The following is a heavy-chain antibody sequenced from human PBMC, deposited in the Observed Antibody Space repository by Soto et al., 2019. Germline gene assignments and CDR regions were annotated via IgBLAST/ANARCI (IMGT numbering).Heavy chain of an antibody. CDR3: SRLPFSSYYGMDV. V-gene: IGHV4-34*01. D-gene: IGHD2-2*01. J-gene: IGHJ6*02. CDR2: SNHSGST. Sequence: ETLSLTCAVYGGSFSVYYWSWIRHPPGKGLEGIGESNHSGSTNCNPSLKSRVTISVDTSKNQFSLKLKSVTAADTDAYYCSRLPFSSYYGMDVWGQGTTVT. CDR1: GGSFSVYY.